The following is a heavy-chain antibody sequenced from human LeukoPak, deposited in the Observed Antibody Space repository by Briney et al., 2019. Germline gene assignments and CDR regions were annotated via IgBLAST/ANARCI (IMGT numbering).Heavy chain of an antibody. J-gene: IGHJ4*02. CDR2: IYTSGST. Sequence: SETLSLTRTVSGGSISSYYWSWIRQPAGKGLEWIGRIYTSGSTNHNPSLKSRVTMSVDTSKNQFSLKLSSVTAADTAVYYCARVSSEQWLGPDGPLDYWGQGTLVTVSS. D-gene: IGHD6-19*01. V-gene: IGHV4-4*07. CDR1: GGSISSYY. CDR3: ARVSSEQWLGPDGPLDY.